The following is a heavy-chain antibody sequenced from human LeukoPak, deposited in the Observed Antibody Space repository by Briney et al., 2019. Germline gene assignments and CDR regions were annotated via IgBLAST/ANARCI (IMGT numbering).Heavy chain of an antibody. J-gene: IGHJ4*02. Sequence: ASVKVSCKASGGTFSSYAISWVRQAPGQGLEWMGRIIPILGIANYAQKFQGRVTMTRDTSTSTVYMELSSLRSEDTAVYYCARGTEFFSPGDYWGQGTLVTVSS. D-gene: IGHD3/OR15-3a*01. CDR2: IIPILGIA. CDR1: GGTFSSYA. CDR3: ARGTEFFSPGDY. V-gene: IGHV1-69*04.